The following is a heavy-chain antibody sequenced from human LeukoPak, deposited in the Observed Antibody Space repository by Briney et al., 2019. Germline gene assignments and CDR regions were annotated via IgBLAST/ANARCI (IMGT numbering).Heavy chain of an antibody. CDR3: ARANRVDIVATRLPDRIDY. CDR1: X. Sequence: XMNWVRQAPGKGLEWVSSISSSSSYIYYADSVKGRFTISRDNAKNSLYLQMNSLRAEDTAVYYCARANRVDIVATRLPDRIDYWGQGTLVTVSS. V-gene: IGHV3-21*01. CDR2: ISSSSSYI. J-gene: IGHJ4*02. D-gene: IGHD5-12*01.